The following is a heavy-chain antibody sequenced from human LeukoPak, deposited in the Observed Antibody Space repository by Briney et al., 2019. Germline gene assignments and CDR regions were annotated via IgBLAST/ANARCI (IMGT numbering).Heavy chain of an antibody. CDR3: ARDWREGEYVGATDNYYFDY. CDR2: INPSGGST. J-gene: IGHJ4*02. Sequence: ASVKVSCKASGYTFTSYYMHRVRQAPGQGLEWMGIINPSGGSTNYAQKFQGRVTMTRDTSTSTVYMELSSLRSEDTAVYYCARDWREGEYVGATDNYYFDYWGQGTLVTVSS. CDR1: GYTFTSYY. D-gene: IGHD1-26*01. V-gene: IGHV1-46*01.